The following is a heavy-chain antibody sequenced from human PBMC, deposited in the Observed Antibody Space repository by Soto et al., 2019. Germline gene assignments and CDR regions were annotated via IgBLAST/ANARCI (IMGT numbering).Heavy chain of an antibody. Sequence: QVQLVESGGGVAQPGRSLRLSCAASGFTFRSYGMHWVRQAPGKGLEWVAAISFDGNNKFYADSVKGRFTISRDNSKNTLYLQMNSLRAEVTAVYYCVRNYGSGAVFDYWGQGTLVTVST. D-gene: IGHD3-10*01. CDR3: VRNYGSGAVFDY. V-gene: IGHV3-30-3*01. J-gene: IGHJ4*02. CDR2: ISFDGNNK. CDR1: GFTFRSYG.